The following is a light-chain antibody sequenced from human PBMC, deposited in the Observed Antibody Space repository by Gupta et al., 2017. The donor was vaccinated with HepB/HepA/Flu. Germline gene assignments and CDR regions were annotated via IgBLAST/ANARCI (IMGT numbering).Light chain of an antibody. J-gene: IGKJ1*01. CDR2: KAS. Sequence: PINPSPSTLSASVGGRVTITCRASQSISSWLAWYQPKPGKAPKLLIYKASSLQSGVPSRFSGSGSGTEFTLTISSLQPDDFATYYCQQYSSYPSTFGQGTXVEIE. V-gene: IGKV1-5*03. CDR1: QSISSW. CDR3: QQYSSYPST.